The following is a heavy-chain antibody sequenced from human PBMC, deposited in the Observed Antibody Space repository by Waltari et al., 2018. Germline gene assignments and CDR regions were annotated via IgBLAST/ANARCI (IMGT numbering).Heavy chain of an antibody. Sequence: QVQLVESGGGVVQPGGSLRLSCAASGLTFSSYGRQWVRQAPGKGLEWVAFIRYDGSNKYYADSVKGRFTISRDNSKNTLYLQMNSLRAEDTAVYYCAKDRGAGSYFDYWGQGTLVTVSS. J-gene: IGHJ4*02. V-gene: IGHV3-30*02. CDR3: AKDRGAGSYFDY. CDR1: GLTFSSYG. D-gene: IGHD4-17*01. CDR2: IRYDGSNK.